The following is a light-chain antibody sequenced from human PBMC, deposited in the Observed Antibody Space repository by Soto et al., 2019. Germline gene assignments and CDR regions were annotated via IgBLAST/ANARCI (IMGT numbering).Light chain of an antibody. Sequence: EIVLTQSPGTLSLSPGESATLSCRASQSVSHFLAWYQQKPGQAPRLIIYDTSSRATGIPGRFSGSGSGTDFTLTIDSLEPEDSAVYYCQQRTDWPTFGGGTKVEI. V-gene: IGKV3-11*01. CDR2: DTS. CDR3: QQRTDWPT. CDR1: QSVSHF. J-gene: IGKJ4*01.